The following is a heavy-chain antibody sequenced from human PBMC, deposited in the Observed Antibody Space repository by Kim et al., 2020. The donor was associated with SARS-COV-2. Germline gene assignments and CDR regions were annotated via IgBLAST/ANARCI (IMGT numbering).Heavy chain of an antibody. CDR3: ARDGRYNPTMVRGAIDY. CDR1: GFTFSDYY. Sequence: GGSLRLSCAASGFTFSDYYMSWIRQAPGKGLEWVSYISSSGSTIYYADSVKGRFTISRDNAKNSLYLQMNSLRAEDTAVYYCARDGRYNPTMVRGAIDYWGQGTLVTVSS. J-gene: IGHJ4*02. V-gene: IGHV3-11*04. CDR2: ISSSGSTI. D-gene: IGHD3-10*01.